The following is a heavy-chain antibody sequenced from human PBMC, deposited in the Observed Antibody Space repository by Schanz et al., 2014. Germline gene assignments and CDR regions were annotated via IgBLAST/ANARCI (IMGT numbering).Heavy chain of an antibody. CDR3: ARENLNWEAFDI. CDR2: VSSYDTTV. D-gene: IGHD7-27*01. V-gene: IGHV3-11*01. J-gene: IGHJ3*02. CDR1: GFTFADYY. Sequence: QVQLLESGGGLFKPGGSLRLSCAGSGFTFADYYMTWLRQAPGKGLEWISYVSSYDTTVSYADSVKGRFTISRDNAKNSLYLEMTSLRGEDTAVYYCARENLNWEAFDIWGQGTVVTVSS.